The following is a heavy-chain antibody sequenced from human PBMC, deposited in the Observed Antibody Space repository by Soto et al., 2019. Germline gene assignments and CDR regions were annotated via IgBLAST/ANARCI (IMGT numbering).Heavy chain of an antibody. CDR2: IYYSGST. V-gene: IGHV4-59*01. D-gene: IGHD5-18*01. CDR1: GGSISSYY. Sequence: PSETLSLTCTVSGGSISSYYWSWIRQPPGKGLEWIGYIYYSGSTNYNPSLKSRVTISVDTSKNQFSLKLSSVTAADTAVYYCARHIYSYGPLGNWGQGTMVTVSS. J-gene: IGHJ4*02. CDR3: ARHIYSYGPLGN.